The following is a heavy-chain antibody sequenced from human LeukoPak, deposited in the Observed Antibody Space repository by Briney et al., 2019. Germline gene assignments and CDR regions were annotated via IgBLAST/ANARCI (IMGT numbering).Heavy chain of an antibody. J-gene: IGHJ4*02. Sequence: SETLSLTCTVSGGSISSGGYYWSWIRQHPGKGLEWIGYIYYSGSTYYNPSLKSRVTISVDTSKNQFSLKLSSVTAADTAVYYCARGGEGAYNYGYESYYFDSWGQGTLVTVSA. CDR3: ARGGEGAYNYGYESYYFDS. V-gene: IGHV4-31*03. D-gene: IGHD5-18*01. CDR2: IYYSGST. CDR1: GGSISSGGYY.